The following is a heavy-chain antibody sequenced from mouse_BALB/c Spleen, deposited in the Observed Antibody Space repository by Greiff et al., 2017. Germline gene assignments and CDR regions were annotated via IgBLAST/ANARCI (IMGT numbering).Heavy chain of an antibody. V-gene: IGHV1-15*01. J-gene: IGHJ3*01. CDR3: TRRDYGSLFAY. CDR2: IDPETGGT. D-gene: IGHD1-2*01. Sequence: VQLQESGAELVRPGASVTLSCKASGYTFTDYEMHWVKQTPVHGLEWIGAIDPETGGTAYNQKFKGKATLTADKSSSTAYMELRSLTSEDSAVYYCTRRDYGSLFAYWGQGTLVTVSA. CDR1: GYTFTDYE.